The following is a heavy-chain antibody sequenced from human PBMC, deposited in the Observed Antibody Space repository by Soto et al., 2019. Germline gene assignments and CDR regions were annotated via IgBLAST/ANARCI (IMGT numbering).Heavy chain of an antibody. D-gene: IGHD3-22*01. V-gene: IGHV5-10-1*01. J-gene: IGHJ4*02. Sequence: GEFLKISCKGSGYSFTSYLISWVRQMPGKGLEWMGRIDPSDSYTNYSPSFQGHVTISADKSISTAYLQWSSLKASDTAMYYCARQGTYYYDSSGYGYWGQGTLVTV. CDR3: ARQGTYYYDSSGYGY. CDR2: IDPSDSYT. CDR1: GYSFTSYL.